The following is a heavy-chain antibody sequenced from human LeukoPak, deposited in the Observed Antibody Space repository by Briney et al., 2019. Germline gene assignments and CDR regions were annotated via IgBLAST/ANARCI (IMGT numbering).Heavy chain of an antibody. CDR1: GCSISSSSYY. Sequence: SETLSLTCTVSGCSISSSSYYWVWIRQPPGQGLESIMTIYYSGSTYSNSSLNSLATISVNTSKNQYSQMLSSVTAAATACYYCVRQVYCSGGSCRLYWYFDLWGGGTLVTVSS. V-gene: IGHV4-39*01. J-gene: IGHJ2*01. D-gene: IGHD2-15*01. CDR3: VRQVYCSGGSCRLYWYFDL. CDR2: IYYSGST.